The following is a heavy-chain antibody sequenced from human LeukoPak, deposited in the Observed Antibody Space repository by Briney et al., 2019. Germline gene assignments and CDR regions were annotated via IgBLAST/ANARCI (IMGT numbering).Heavy chain of an antibody. CDR2: VKSKADGGTA. CDR3: TKAAFYYTSGSLDY. V-gene: IGHV3-15*07. CDR1: GFTFINTW. Sequence: GGSLRLSCATSGFTFINTWMNWVRQAPGKGLEWVGRVKSKADGGTADYAAPVKGRFTISRDDSKNTLYLQMNSLKTEDTAMYFCTKAAFYYTSGSLDYWGQGTLVTVSS. J-gene: IGHJ4*02. D-gene: IGHD3-10*01.